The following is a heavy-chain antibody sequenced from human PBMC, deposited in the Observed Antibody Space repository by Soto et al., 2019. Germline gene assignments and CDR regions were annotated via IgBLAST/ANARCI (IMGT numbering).Heavy chain of an antibody. CDR2: IGRVGDAT. V-gene: IGHV3-23*01. Sequence: VQLLDSGGGLVQPGGSLRLSCAASGFTFNRYSMSWVRQAPGKGLEWVSAIGRVGDATYYADSVRGRFTISRDISKNTLYLHMNSLRGEDTAVYYCAKVAYGDYDWFDPCGQGTLVTVSS. D-gene: IGHD4-17*01. CDR3: AKVAYGDYDWFDP. CDR1: GFTFNRYS. J-gene: IGHJ5*02.